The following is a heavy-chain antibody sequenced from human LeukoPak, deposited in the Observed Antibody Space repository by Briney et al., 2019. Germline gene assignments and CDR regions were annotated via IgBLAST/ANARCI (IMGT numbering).Heavy chain of an antibody. CDR3: ARQPANTAAFDI. V-gene: IGHV4-59*08. CDR2: VRDNGEN. CDR1: GGSITAYY. J-gene: IGHJ3*02. D-gene: IGHD5-18*01. Sequence: SETLSLTCTVSGGSITAYYWSWIRQPPGKGREWIAYVRDNGENNYNPSLKSRVGISVDTANNQISLRLNFVTAADTAISYCARQPANTAAFDIWGLGTMVTVSS.